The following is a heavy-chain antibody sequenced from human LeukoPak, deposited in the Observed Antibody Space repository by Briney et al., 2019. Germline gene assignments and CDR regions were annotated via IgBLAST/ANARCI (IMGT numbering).Heavy chain of an antibody. J-gene: IGHJ5*02. CDR1: GVSITRGGYS. Sequence: SETLSLTCAVSGVSITRGGYSWSWIRQPPGKGLEWIGYIYHSGSTNYNPSLKSRLTISVDTSNNQFSLKLSSVTAADTAVCYCARGSGTTGEVKFDPWGQGTLVTVSS. V-gene: IGHV4-30-4*07. CDR2: IYHSGST. CDR3: ARGSGTTGEVKFDP. D-gene: IGHD3-10*01.